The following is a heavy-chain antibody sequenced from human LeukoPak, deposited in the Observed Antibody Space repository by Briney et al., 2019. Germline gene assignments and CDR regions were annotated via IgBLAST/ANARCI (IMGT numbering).Heavy chain of an antibody. CDR2: IYYSGST. CDR1: GGSISSYY. V-gene: IGHV4-59*08. CDR3: ARHPGYYYGMDV. J-gene: IGHJ6*02. Sequence: SETLSLTCTVSGGSISSYYWSWIRQPPGKGLEWIGYIYYSGSTNYNPSLKSRVTILVDTSKNQFSLKLSSVTAADTAVYYCARHPGYYYGMDVWGQGTTVTVSS.